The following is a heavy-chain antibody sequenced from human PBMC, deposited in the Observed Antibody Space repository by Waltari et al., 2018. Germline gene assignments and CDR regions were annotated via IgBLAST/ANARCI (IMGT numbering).Heavy chain of an antibody. D-gene: IGHD3-16*01. V-gene: IGHV4-38-2*01. J-gene: IGHJ3*02. CDR3: ARPGLYGAFDI. CDR2: IYHSGST. CDR1: GYSISSGYY. Sequence: QVQLQESGPGLVKPSETLSLTCAVSGYSISSGYYWGWIRQPPGKGLEWIGSIYHSGSTYDNPSLKSRVTISVDTSKNQFSLKLSSVTAADTAVYYCARPGLYGAFDIWGQGTMVTVSS.